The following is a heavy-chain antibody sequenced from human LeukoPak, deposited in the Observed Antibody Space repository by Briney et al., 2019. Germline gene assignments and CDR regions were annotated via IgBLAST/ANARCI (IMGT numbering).Heavy chain of an antibody. CDR1: GFTFSNYA. Sequence: GGSLRLSCAASGFTFSNYAMTWVRQAPGKGLEWVSAINSGGSTNYADSVKGRLTISRDNSRNTLYLQMNSLRAEDTAIYYCAKEKGSSGLFDYWGQGTLVTVSS. CDR2: INSGGST. CDR3: AKEKGSSGLFDY. J-gene: IGHJ4*02. D-gene: IGHD6-19*01. V-gene: IGHV3-23*01.